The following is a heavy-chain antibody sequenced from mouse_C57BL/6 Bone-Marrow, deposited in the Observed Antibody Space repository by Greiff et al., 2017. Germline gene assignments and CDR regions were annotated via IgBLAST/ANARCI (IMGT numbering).Heavy chain of an antibody. V-gene: IGHV1-61*01. D-gene: IGHD1-1*01. CDR2: IYPSDSET. CDR3: TREDYYGPYWYFDV. J-gene: IGHJ1*03. CDR1: GYTFTSYW. Sequence: QVQLQQPGAELVRPGSSVKLSCKASGYTFTSYWMDWVKQRPGQGLEWIGNIYPSDSETQYNQKFKDKATLTVDKSSSTAYMQLSSLTSEDSAVYYCTREDYYGPYWYFDVWGTGTTVTVSS.